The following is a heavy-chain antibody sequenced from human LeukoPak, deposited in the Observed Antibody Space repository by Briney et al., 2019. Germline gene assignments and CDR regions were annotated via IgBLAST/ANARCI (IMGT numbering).Heavy chain of an antibody. CDR2: ISYDGSNK. D-gene: IGHD1-1*01. V-gene: IGHV3-30*02. Sequence: GGSLRLSCAASGFTFSSYGIHWVRQAPGKGLEWVAFISYDGSNKYHADSVKGRFTISRDNSKNTVYLQMNSLRAEDTAVYFCAKEYRYDYNYFYSMDVWGKGTTVTISS. J-gene: IGHJ6*03. CDR3: AKEYRYDYNYFYSMDV. CDR1: GFTFSSYG.